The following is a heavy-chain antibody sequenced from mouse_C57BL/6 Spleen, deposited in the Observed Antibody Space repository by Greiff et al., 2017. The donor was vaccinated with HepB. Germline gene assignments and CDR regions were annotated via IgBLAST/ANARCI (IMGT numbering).Heavy chain of an antibody. CDR2: IDPEDGDT. V-gene: IGHV14-1*01. D-gene: IGHD1-1*01. J-gene: IGHJ1*03. CDR3: TTRYYGSPWYFDV. Sequence: EVQLQQSGAELVRPGASVKLSCTASGFNIKDYYMHWVKQRPEQGLEWIGRIDPEDGDTEYAPKFQGKATMTADTSSNTAYLQLSSLTSEDTAVYYCTTRYYGSPWYFDVWGTGTTVTVSS. CDR1: GFNIKDYY.